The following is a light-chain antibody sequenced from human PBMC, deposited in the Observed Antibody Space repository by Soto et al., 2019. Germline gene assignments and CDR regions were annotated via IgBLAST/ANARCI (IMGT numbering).Light chain of an antibody. CDR1: NSNIGNNS. J-gene: IGLJ3*02. Sequence: QSVLTQPPSASAAPGQKVTISCSGSNSNIGNNSVSWYQQLPGTAPKVLIYDNNKRPSGIPDRFSGSKSGTSATLGITGVQTGDEADYYCGTWDSSLSAGRVFGGGTKLTVL. CDR3: GTWDSSLSAGRV. V-gene: IGLV1-51*01. CDR2: DNN.